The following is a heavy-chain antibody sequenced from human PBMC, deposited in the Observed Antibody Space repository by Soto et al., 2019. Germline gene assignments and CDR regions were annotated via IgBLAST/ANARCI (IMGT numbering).Heavy chain of an antibody. CDR3: ARPRSDGLFFYYGMDV. CDR1: GYTFTSYY. D-gene: IGHD2-15*01. Sequence: EASVKVSCKASGYTFTSYYMHWVRQAPGQGLEWMGIINPSGGSTSYAQKFQGRVTMTRDTSTSTVYMELSSLRSEDTAVYYCARPRSDGLFFYYGMDVWGQGTTVTVSS. CDR2: INPSGGST. J-gene: IGHJ6*02. V-gene: IGHV1-46*01.